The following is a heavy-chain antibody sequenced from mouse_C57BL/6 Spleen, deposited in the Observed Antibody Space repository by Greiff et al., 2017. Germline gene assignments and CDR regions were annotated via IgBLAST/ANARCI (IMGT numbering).Heavy chain of an antibody. J-gene: IGHJ2*01. CDR3: ARVTTVVASTGYFDY. Sequence: QVQLQQPGAELVMPGASVKLSCKASGYTFTSYWMHWVKQRPGQGLEWIGEIDPSDSYTNYNQKFKGKSTLTVDKSSSTAYMQLSSLTSEDSAVYYCARVTTVVASTGYFDYWGQGTTLTVSS. CDR2: IDPSDSYT. CDR1: GYTFTSYW. D-gene: IGHD1-1*01. V-gene: IGHV1-69*01.